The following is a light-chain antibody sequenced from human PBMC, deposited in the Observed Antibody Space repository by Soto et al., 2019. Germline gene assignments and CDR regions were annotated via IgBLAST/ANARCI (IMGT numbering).Light chain of an antibody. CDR2: DAS. Sequence: LKLSPATVSLSPGERATLSCRASQSISSYLAWYQQKPGQAPRLLIYDASNRATDIPARFSGSGSGTDFTLTISSLEPEDFAVYYCQQYGSSPWTSGHRTKVDI. CDR3: QQYGSSPWT. J-gene: IGKJ1*01. CDR1: QSISSY. V-gene: IGKV3-11*01.